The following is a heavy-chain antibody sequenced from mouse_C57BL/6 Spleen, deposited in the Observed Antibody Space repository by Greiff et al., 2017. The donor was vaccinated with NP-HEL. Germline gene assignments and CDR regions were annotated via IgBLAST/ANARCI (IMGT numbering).Heavy chain of an antibody. CDR3: ARSDYYGSSPYYFDY. V-gene: IGHV1-18*01. J-gene: IGHJ2*01. D-gene: IGHD1-1*01. CDR2: INPNNGGT. Sequence: EVQLQQSGPELVKPGASVKIPCKASGYTFTDYNMDWVKQSHGKSLEWIGDINPNNGGTIYNQKFKGKATLTVDKSSSTAYMELRSLTSEDTAVYYCARSDYYGSSPYYFDYWGQGTTLTVSS. CDR1: GYTFTDYN.